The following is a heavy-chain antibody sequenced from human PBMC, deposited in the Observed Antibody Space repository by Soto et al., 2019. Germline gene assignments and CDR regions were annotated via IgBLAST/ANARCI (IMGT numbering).Heavy chain of an antibody. D-gene: IGHD4-17*01. CDR3: ARAGNGDYVAYYGMDV. CDR2: IYYSGST. J-gene: IGHJ6*02. CDR1: GGSISSYY. V-gene: IGHV4-59*01. Sequence: PSETLSLTCTVSGGSISSYYWSWIRQPPGKGLEWIGYIYYSGSTNYNPSLKSRVTISVDTSKNQFSLKLSSVTAADTAVYYCARAGNGDYVAYYGMDVWGQGTTVTVSS.